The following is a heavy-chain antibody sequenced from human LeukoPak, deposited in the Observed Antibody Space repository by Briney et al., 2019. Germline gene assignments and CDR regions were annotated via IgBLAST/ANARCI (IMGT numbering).Heavy chain of an antibody. V-gene: IGHV4-59*12. CDR1: GGSISTYY. Sequence: SETLSLTCTDSGGSISTYYWSWIRQPPGKGLEWIGYIYYSGSTYYNPSLKSRVTISVDTSKNQFSLKLSSVTAADTAVYYCARDRADDRDDAFDIWGQGTMVTVSS. D-gene: IGHD3-9*01. CDR2: IYYSGST. J-gene: IGHJ3*02. CDR3: ARDRADDRDDAFDI.